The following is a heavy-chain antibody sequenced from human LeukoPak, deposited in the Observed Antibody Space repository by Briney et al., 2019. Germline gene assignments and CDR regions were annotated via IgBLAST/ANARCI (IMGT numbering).Heavy chain of an antibody. D-gene: IGHD4-17*01. CDR1: GFTFSSYE. CDR3: ARNTYGDYVRYFDY. J-gene: IGHJ4*02. CDR2: ISSSGSTI. V-gene: IGHV3-48*03. Sequence: GGSLRLSCAASGFTFSSYEMNWVRQAPGKGLEWVSYISSSGSTIYYADSVKGRFTISRDNAKNSLYLQMNSLRAEGTAVYYCARNTYGDYVRYFDYWGQGTLVTVSS.